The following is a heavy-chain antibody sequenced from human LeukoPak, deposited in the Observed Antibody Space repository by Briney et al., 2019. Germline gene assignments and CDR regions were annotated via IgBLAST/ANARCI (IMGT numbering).Heavy chain of an antibody. CDR1: GFTFSSYS. J-gene: IGHJ6*03. CDR3: ANTAYSSGWYSYYYYYYMDV. Sequence: GSLRLSCAASGFTFSSYSMNWVRQAPGKGLEWVAVISYDGSNKYYADSVKGRFTISRDNSKNTLYLQMNSLRAEDTAVYYCANTAYSSGWYSYYYYYYMDVWGKGTTVTVSS. V-gene: IGHV3-30*18. CDR2: ISYDGSNK. D-gene: IGHD6-19*01.